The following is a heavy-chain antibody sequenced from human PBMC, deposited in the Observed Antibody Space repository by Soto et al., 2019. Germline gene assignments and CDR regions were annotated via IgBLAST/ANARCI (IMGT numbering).Heavy chain of an antibody. J-gene: IGHJ4*02. CDR3: ARNLKDFDY. Sequence: PSETLSLPCGVYGGSFSAYYWSWIRQPPGKGLEWIGEIIHSGSTNCNPSLKSRVTISVDTSKNQSALKLCSVAAAETAGYYCARNLKDFDYWGQGTLVTVSS. CDR1: GGSFSAYY. CDR2: IIHSGST. V-gene: IGHV4-34*12.